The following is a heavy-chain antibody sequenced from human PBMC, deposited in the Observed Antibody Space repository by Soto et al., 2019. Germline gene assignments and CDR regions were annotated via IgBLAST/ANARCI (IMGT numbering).Heavy chain of an antibody. CDR2: MNPNSGNT. CDR1: GYTFTSYD. V-gene: IGHV1-8*01. D-gene: IGHD2-15*01. Sequence: QVQLVQSGAEVKKPGASVKVSCKASGYTFTSYDINWVRQATGQGLEWMGWMNPNSGNTGYAQKFQGRVTMTRNTSISTAYMELSSLRSEDTAVYYCARGDCSCGSCHFDAFDIWGQGTMVTVSS. J-gene: IGHJ3*02. CDR3: ARGDCSCGSCHFDAFDI.